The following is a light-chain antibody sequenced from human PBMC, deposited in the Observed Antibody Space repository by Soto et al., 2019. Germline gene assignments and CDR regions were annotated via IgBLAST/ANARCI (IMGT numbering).Light chain of an antibody. CDR3: QQYNSYPS. CDR2: KAS. V-gene: IGKV1-5*03. J-gene: IGKJ4*01. CDR1: QSISSW. Sequence: DIQMTQSPSTLYESVGDRVTITCRASQSISSWLAWYQQKPGKAPKLLIYKASSLESGVPSRFSGSGSGTEFTLTISSLQPDDFATYYCQQYNSYPSFGGGTKVEIK.